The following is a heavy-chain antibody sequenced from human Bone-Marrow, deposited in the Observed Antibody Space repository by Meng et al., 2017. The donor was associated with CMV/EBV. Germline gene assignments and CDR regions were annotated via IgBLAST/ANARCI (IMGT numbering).Heavy chain of an antibody. CDR2: ISSSGDTT. J-gene: IGHJ6*02. CDR1: GFTFSDYY. D-gene: IGHD1-26*01. V-gene: IGHV3-11*04. CDR3: ARDLSGHRGSSRSYYYYGMDV. Sequence: GESLKISCAASGFTFSDYYMSWVRQAPGKGLECVSYISSSGDTTHYADSVTGRFTISRDNAKNSLYLQMDSLRVEDTAVYYCARDLSGHRGSSRSYYYYGMDVWGQGTTVTVSS.